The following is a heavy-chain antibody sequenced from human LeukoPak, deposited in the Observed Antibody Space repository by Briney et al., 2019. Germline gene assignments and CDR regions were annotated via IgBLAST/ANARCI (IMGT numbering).Heavy chain of an antibody. Sequence: GGSLRLSCAASGFSFSSYGMHWVRQAPGKGLEWVAFIRNDGNNIRYADSVKGRFTISRDDSKSIAYLQMNSLKTEDTAVYYCTRESPWFGDAFDIWGQGTMVTVSS. J-gene: IGHJ3*02. CDR3: TRESPWFGDAFDI. CDR1: GFSFSSYG. V-gene: IGHV3-30*02. CDR2: IRNDGNNI. D-gene: IGHD3-10*01.